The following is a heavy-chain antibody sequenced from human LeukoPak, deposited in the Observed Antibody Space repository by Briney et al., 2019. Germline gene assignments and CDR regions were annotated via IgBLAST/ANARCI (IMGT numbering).Heavy chain of an antibody. Sequence: SETLSLTCTVSGGSISSYYWSWIRQPPGKGLEWIGYIYYSGSTNYNPSLKSRVTISVDTSKHQFSLKMSSVTAADTAVYYCARGPWDYGEAKNYYYYGMDVWGQGTTVTVSS. D-gene: IGHD4-17*01. CDR2: IYYSGST. V-gene: IGHV4-59*08. J-gene: IGHJ6*02. CDR1: GGSISSYY. CDR3: ARGPWDYGEAKNYYYYGMDV.